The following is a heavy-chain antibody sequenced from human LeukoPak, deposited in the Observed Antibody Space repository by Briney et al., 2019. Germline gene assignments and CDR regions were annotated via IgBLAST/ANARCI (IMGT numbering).Heavy chain of an antibody. Sequence: ASVKVFCKASGGTFSSYAISWVRQAPGQGLEWMGIINPSGGSTSYAQKFQGRVTMTRDTSTSTVYMELSSLRSEDTAVYYCARATRGIVVVVAATLDYWGQGTLVTVSS. CDR1: GGTFSSYA. D-gene: IGHD2-15*01. V-gene: IGHV1-46*01. J-gene: IGHJ4*02. CDR2: INPSGGST. CDR3: ARATRGIVVVVAATLDY.